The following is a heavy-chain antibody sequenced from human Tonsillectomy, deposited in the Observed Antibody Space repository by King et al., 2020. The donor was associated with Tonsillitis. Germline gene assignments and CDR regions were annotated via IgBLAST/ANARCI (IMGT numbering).Heavy chain of an antibody. J-gene: IGHJ4*02. V-gene: IGHV3-21*01. Sequence: VQLVESGGGLVKPGGSLRLSCAASGFTFSSYSMNWVRQAPGEGLEWVSSISSSSSYIYYADSVKGRFTISRDNAKNSLYLQMNSLRAEDTAVYYCARGSYSSGYGGFDYWGQGTLVTVSS. CDR2: ISSSSSYI. CDR3: ARGSYSSGYGGFDY. CDR1: GFTFSSYS. D-gene: IGHD6-19*01.